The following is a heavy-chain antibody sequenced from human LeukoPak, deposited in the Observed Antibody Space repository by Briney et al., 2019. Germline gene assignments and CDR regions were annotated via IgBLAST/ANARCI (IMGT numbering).Heavy chain of an antibody. CDR2: IKSKTEGGTT. CDR1: GFTVSSNY. Sequence: GGSLRLSCAASGFTVSSNYMSWVRQAPGKGLEWVGRIKSKTEGGTTDYAAPVKGRFTISRDDSKNTLYLQMSGLITEDTAVYYCSVAIYSNYKNWGQGTLVTVSS. CDR3: SVAIYSNYKN. J-gene: IGHJ4*02. V-gene: IGHV3-15*01. D-gene: IGHD4-11*01.